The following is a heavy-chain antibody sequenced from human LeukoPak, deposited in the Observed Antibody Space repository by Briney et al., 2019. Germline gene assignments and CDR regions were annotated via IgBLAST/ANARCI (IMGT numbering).Heavy chain of an antibody. CDR1: GGSIGSSSYY. CDR3: ARRRIAAAGTDH. Sequence: SETLSLTCTVSGGSIGSSSYYWDWIRQSPGKGLEWVGSIYYSGSTYYNPSLKSRVTISVDTSKNQFSLMLSSVTAADTAVYYCARRRIAAAGTDHWGQGTLVTVSS. CDR2: IYYSGST. D-gene: IGHD6-13*01. J-gene: IGHJ4*02. V-gene: IGHV4-39*01.